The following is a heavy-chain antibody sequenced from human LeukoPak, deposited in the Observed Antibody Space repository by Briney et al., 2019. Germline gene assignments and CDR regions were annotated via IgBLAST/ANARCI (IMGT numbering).Heavy chain of an antibody. CDR3: ARWYGVTTFRHDAFDI. V-gene: IGHV4-39*01. CDR1: GGSISSSSFY. CDR2: IYYSGST. Sequence: SETLSLTCTVSGGSISSSSFYWGWIRQPPGKGLEWIGSIYYSGSTYYNPSLKSRVTISVDTSKNQFSLKLSSVTAADTAVYYCARWYGVTTFRHDAFDIWGQGTMVTVSS. D-gene: IGHD4-17*01. J-gene: IGHJ3*02.